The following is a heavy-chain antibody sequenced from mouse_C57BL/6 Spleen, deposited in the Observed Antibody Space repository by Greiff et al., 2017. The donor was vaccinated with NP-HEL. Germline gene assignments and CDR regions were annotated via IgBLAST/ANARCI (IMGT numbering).Heavy chain of an antibody. Sequence: EVQGVESGGGLVKPGGSLKLSCAASGFTFSDYGMHWVRQAPEKGLEWVAYISSGSSTIYYADTVKGRFTISRDNAKNTLFLQRTSLRAEDTAMYYCARERRDAMDYWGQGTSVTVSS. CDR2: ISSGSSTI. CDR3: ARERRDAMDY. CDR1: GFTFSDYG. J-gene: IGHJ4*01. V-gene: IGHV5-17*01.